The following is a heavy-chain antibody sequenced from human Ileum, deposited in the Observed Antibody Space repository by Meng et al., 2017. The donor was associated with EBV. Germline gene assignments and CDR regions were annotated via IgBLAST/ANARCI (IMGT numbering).Heavy chain of an antibody. CDR3: ARDGGFSVGATKYDY. J-gene: IGHJ4*02. CDR2: INPGSGNT. Sequence: QVQLVQAGCRVNMPGASIKLSCKASGYTFTVYAIHWVRQAPGQRLEWMGWINPGSGNTKYSQKFQGRVTITRDTSATTVYMDLSSLRSEDTAVFYCARDGGFSVGATKYDYWGQGALVTVSS. V-gene: IGHV1-3*01. CDR1: GYTFTVYA. D-gene: IGHD1-26*01.